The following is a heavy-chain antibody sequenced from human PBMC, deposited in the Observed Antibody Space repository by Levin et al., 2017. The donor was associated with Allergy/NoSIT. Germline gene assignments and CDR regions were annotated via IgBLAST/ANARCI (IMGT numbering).Heavy chain of an antibody. Sequence: GESLKISCKASGYTFTSYGISWVRQAPGQGLEWMGWISAYNGNTNYAQKLQGRVTMTTDTSTSTAYMELRSLRSDDTAVYYCARDFSSSWPRNDFDYWGQGTLVTVSS. CDR1: GYTFTSYG. D-gene: IGHD6-13*01. CDR3: ARDFSSSWPRNDFDY. CDR2: ISAYNGNT. V-gene: IGHV1-18*01. J-gene: IGHJ4*02.